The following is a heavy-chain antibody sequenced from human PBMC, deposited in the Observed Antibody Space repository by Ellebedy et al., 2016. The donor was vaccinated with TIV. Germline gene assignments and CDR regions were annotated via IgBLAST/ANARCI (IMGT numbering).Heavy chain of an antibody. V-gene: IGHV3-33*08. CDR3: ARDDSSSWYGYFDY. CDR1: GFTFSSYG. J-gene: IGHJ4*02. CDR2: IWYDGSNK. D-gene: IGHD6-13*01. Sequence: PGGSLRLSCAASGFTFSSYGMHRVRQAPGKGLEWVAVIWYDGSNKYYADSVKGRFTISRDNSKNTLYLQMNSLRAEDTAVYYCARDDSSSWYGYFDYWGQGTLVTVSS.